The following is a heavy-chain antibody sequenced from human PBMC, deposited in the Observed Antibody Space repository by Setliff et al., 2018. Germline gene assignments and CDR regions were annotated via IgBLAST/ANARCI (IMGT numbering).Heavy chain of an antibody. CDR2: IYHKGRT. CDR1: DISISSGHY. J-gene: IGHJ3*02. D-gene: IGHD3-3*01. Sequence: SQTLSLTCGVSDISISSGHYWGWIRQPPGKGLEWIATIYHKGRTYYNPSLDSRVTIALDTSKHHRSLRLSSVTAADTAVHYCASPRRDDLDSPFDAFDIWGQGTKVTVSS. V-gene: IGHV4-38-2*01. CDR3: ASPRRDDLDSPFDAFDI.